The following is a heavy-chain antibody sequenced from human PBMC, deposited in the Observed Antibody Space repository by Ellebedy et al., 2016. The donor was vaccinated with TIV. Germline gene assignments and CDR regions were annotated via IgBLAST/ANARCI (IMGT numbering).Heavy chain of an antibody. V-gene: IGHV4-34*01. J-gene: IGHJ4*02. D-gene: IGHD3-9*01. Sequence: SETLSLTCGVSGGSFSGYYWHWIRQPPGKGLEWIGESSHGGTTSYSPSLKGRVTISIDTSKSHFSLTLTSVTAADTAVYYCARGGRYFRDYWGQGTLVTVSS. CDR1: GGSFSGYY. CDR3: ARGGRYFRDY. CDR2: SSHGGTT.